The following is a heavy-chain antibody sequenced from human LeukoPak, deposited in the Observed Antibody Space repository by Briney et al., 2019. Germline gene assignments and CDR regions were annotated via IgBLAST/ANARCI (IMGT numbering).Heavy chain of an antibody. V-gene: IGHV1-8*01. J-gene: IGHJ4*02. D-gene: IGHD6-19*01. CDR3: ARDRDSSGWYRFDY. Sequence: ASVKVSCRTSGYTFSDYDINWVRQATGQGLEWMGRINPGTENTDYAQRFQGRITMTSDTSISTVYMELSSLRSEDAAVYYCARDRDSSGWYRFDYWGQGTLVTVSS. CDR2: INPGTENT. CDR1: GYTFSDYD.